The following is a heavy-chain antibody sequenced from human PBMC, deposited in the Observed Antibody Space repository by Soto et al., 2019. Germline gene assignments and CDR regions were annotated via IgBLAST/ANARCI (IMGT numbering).Heavy chain of an antibody. Sequence: GGSLRLSCAASGFTFSNYGMHWARQAPGKGLEWVAVISYDGSNEYYADSVKGRFTISRDNSENTLYLQMNSLRTEDTAVYFCAKGLNYYDFYPLAYWGQGTLVTVSS. CDR3: AKGLNYYDFYPLAY. J-gene: IGHJ4*02. D-gene: IGHD3-3*01. CDR2: ISYDGSNE. V-gene: IGHV3-30*18. CDR1: GFTFSNYG.